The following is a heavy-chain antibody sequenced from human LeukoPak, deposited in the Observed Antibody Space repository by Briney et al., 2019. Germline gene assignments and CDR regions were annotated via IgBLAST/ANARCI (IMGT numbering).Heavy chain of an antibody. Sequence: GASVKVSCKASGYTFIDYYMHWVRQAPGQGLEWIGWINPNSGGTDYAQKFQGRVTMTRDTSISTAYMELSRLRSEDTAVYYCARGKPLPEKYWGQGTLVTVSS. D-gene: IGHD1-14*01. CDR1: GYTFIDYY. V-gene: IGHV1-2*02. CDR3: ARGKPLPEKY. CDR2: INPNSGGT. J-gene: IGHJ4*02.